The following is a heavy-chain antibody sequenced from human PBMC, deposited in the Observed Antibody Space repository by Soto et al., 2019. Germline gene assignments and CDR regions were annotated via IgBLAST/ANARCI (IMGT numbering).Heavy chain of an antibody. J-gene: IGHJ4*02. V-gene: IGHV5-10-1*01. CDR3: ARHYGSSWYAHY. D-gene: IGHD6-13*01. CDR2: VDPSDSYT. CDR1: GYTFTIYW. Sequence: PGEYLNLSCPGSGYTFTIYWISWVRQMPGKGLEWMGRVDPSDSYTNFSPSFRGHVTISVDKSISTAYLQWSSLQASDTAMYYCARHYGSSWYAHYWGQGTPVNV.